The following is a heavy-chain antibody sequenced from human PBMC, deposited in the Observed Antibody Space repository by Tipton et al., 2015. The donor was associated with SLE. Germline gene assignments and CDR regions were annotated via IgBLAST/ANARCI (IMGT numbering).Heavy chain of an antibody. D-gene: IGHD2/OR15-2a*01. CDR2: VNHGGNM. J-gene: IGHJ4*02. CDR1: GGSFSGYY. CDR3: VRGPESQESGDY. Sequence: LRLSCAVYGGSFSGYYWNWIRQPPGKGLEWIGEVNHGGNMNYNPSLKSRVSMSLDTSKNQFSLNLSSVTAADTGVYYCVRGPESQESGDYWGQGTLVTVSS. V-gene: IGHV4-34*01.